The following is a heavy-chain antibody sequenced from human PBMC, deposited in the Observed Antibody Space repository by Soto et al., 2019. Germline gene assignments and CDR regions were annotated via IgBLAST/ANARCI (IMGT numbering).Heavy chain of an antibody. CDR3: AREQYYDSNPQDNY. CDR1: GYTFTGYW. Sequence: ASVKVSCKASGYTFTGYWMHWVRQAPGQGLEWVGWINPYSGDTNSAQKFQGRVTLTRDTAISTAYMELSSLRSDDTTVYYRAREQYYDSNPQDNYWGQGTLVTVSS. D-gene: IGHD3-22*01. V-gene: IGHV1-2*02. CDR2: INPYSGDT. J-gene: IGHJ4*02.